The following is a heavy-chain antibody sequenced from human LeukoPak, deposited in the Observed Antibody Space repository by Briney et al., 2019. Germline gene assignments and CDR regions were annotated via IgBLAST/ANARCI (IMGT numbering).Heavy chain of an antibody. CDR3: ARDRAYKTFDY. Sequence: GGSLRLSCVASGFTFSTSWMNWVRQAPGKGLEWVANIKGDGSVRSYVDSVKGRFTISRDNAKNSLFLQMNSLRAEDTAVYYCARDRAYKTFDYWGQGALVTVSS. CDR1: GFTFSTSW. J-gene: IGHJ4*02. V-gene: IGHV3-7*04. CDR2: IKGDGSVR. D-gene: IGHD3-16*01.